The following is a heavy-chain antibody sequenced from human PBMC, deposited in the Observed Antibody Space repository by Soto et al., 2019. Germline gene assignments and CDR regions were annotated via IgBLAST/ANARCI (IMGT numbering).Heavy chain of an antibody. CDR1: GFTFISYG. D-gene: IGHD2-15*01. Sequence: QVQLVESGGGVVQPGRSLRLSCAASGFTFISYGMHWVRQAPGKGLEWLAVMSYDGRDKYYADSVRGRFTISRDNSKNTVYLQLNSLRVEDTAVYYCAKARSGSWHEGYYFDNWGHRTLVTVSS. CDR2: MSYDGRDK. J-gene: IGHJ4*01. V-gene: IGHV3-30*18. CDR3: AKARSGSWHEGYYFDN.